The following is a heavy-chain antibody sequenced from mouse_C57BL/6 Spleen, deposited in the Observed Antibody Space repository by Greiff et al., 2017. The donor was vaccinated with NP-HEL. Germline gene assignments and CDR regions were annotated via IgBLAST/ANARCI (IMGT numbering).Heavy chain of an antibody. CDR1: GFSLTSYG. V-gene: IGHV2-5*01. D-gene: IGHD1-1*01. Sequence: VKLVESGPGLVQPSQSLSITCTVSGFSLTSYGVHWVRQSPGKGLEWLGVIWRGGSTDYNAAFMSRLGITKDNSKSQVFFKMNSLQADDTAIYYCAKNDYDGSSYAMDYWGQVTSVTVAS. CDR2: IWRGGST. CDR3: AKNDYDGSSYAMDY. J-gene: IGHJ4*01.